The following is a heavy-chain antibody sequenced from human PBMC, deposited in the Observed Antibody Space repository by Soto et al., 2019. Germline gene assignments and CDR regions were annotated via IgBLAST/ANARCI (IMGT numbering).Heavy chain of an antibody. Sequence: ASVKVSCKASGYTFTGFYMHWVRQAPGQGLEWMGWINVGNGNTGYSRKFQGRVTNARDMSASTAYIEVTSLTSEDTAIYYCAREGAHYTPLDHWGQGTLVTVSS. CDR3: AREGAHYTPLDH. CDR1: GYTFTGFY. CDR2: INVGNGNT. J-gene: IGHJ4*02. V-gene: IGHV1-3*01. D-gene: IGHD2-15*01.